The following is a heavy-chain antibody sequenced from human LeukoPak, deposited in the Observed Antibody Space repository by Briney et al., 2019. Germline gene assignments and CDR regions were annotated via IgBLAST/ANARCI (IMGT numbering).Heavy chain of an antibody. CDR1: GGSFSGYY. Sequence: SESLSLTCAVYGGSFSGYYWSWIRQPPGKGLEWIGEINHSGSTNYNPSLKSRVTISVDTSKNQFSLKLSSVTAADTAVYYCARGRPVLLWFGEPSNWFDPWGQGTLGPVSS. CDR3: ARGRPVLLWFGEPSNWFDP. V-gene: IGHV4-34*01. J-gene: IGHJ5*02. D-gene: IGHD3-10*01. CDR2: INHSGST.